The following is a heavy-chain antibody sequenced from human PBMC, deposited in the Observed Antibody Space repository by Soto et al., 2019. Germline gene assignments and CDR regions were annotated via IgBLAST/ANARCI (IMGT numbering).Heavy chain of an antibody. V-gene: IGHV3-48*02. CDR2: ISSSSSNI. D-gene: IGHD2-15*01. Sequence: GGSLRLSCAASGFTFSSYSMNWVRQAPGKGLEWVSYISSSSSNIYYADSVKGRFTISRDNAKNSLYLQMNSLRDEDTAVYYCASECRYYYGMDVWGQGTMVTVSS. J-gene: IGHJ6*02. CDR3: ASECRYYYGMDV. CDR1: GFTFSSYS.